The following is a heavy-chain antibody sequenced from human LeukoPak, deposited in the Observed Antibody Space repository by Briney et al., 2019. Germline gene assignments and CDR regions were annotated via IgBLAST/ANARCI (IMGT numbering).Heavy chain of an antibody. CDR1: GYTFTGYY. V-gene: IGHV1-2*04. CDR2: INPNSGGT. J-gene: IGHJ6*02. D-gene: IGHD6-13*01. CDR3: ARDVGIAPYYYYGMDV. Sequence: ASVKVSCTASGYTFTGYYMHWVRQAPGQGLEWMGWINPNSGGTNYAQKFQGWVTMTRDTSISTAYMELSRLRSDDTAVYYCARDVGIAPYYYYGMDVWGQGTTVTVSS.